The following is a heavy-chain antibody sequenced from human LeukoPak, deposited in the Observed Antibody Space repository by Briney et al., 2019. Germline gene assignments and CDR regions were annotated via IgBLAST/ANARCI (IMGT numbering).Heavy chain of an antibody. CDR2: INPNSGGT. CDR3: ARDAWLVGATNLYYFDH. V-gene: IGHV1-2*02. J-gene: IGHJ4*02. CDR1: EYTFTDYY. D-gene: IGHD1-26*01. Sequence: GASAKVSCKASEYTFTDYYMHWVRQAPGQGLEWMGWINPNSGGTKYAQKFQGRVTMTRDPSISTAYMELSRLRFDDTAVYYCARDAWLVGATNLYYFDHWGQGTPVTVSS.